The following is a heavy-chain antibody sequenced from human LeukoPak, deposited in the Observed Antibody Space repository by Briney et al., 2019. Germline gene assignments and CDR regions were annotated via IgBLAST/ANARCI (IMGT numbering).Heavy chain of an antibody. J-gene: IGHJ5*02. V-gene: IGHV1-18*01. CDR1: GYTFTSYG. CDR2: ISAYNGNT. D-gene: IGHD3-9*01. CDR3: ARDCDILTGYYAFDP. Sequence: ASVKVSCEASGYTFTSYGISWVRQAPGQGLEWMGWISAYNGNTNYAQKLQGRVTMTTDTSTSTAYMELRSLRSDDTAVYYCARDCDILTGYYAFDPWGQGTLVTVSS.